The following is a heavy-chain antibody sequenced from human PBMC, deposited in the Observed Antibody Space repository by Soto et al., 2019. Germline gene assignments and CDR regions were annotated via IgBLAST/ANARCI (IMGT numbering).Heavy chain of an antibody. J-gene: IGHJ5*02. D-gene: IGHD3-16*01. CDR2: IDPSDSYT. V-gene: IGHV5-10-1*01. CDR3: ARHRLGTHHRRESRNNWFDP. CDR1: GYSFTSYW. Sequence: GESLKISCKGSGYSFTSYWISWVRQMPGKGLEWMGRIDPSDSYTNYSPSFQGHVTISADKSISTAYLQWSSLKASDTAMYYCARHRLGTHHRRESRNNWFDPWGQGTLVTVSS.